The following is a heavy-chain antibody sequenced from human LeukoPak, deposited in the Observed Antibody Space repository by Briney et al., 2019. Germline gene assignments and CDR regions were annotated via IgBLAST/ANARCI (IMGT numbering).Heavy chain of an antibody. CDR1: GFTFSNAW. J-gene: IGHJ3*02. D-gene: IGHD2-21*02. Sequence: GGSGSLSCAASGFTFSNAWMSWVSQAPGKGLEWVGRIKRKTDGGTTDYAAPVKGRFTISRDDSKNTLYLQMNSLKTEDTAVYYCLLLGAFDIWGQGTMVTVSS. CDR2: IKRKTDGGTT. V-gene: IGHV3-15*01. CDR3: LLLGAFDI.